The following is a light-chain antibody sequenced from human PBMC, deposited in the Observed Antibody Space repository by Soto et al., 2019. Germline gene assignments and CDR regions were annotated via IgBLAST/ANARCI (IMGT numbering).Light chain of an antibody. Sequence: DVVVTQSPLALPVTLGQPASISCRSTQSLVDSDGNTYLTWLQHRPGQSPRRLIYKVSNRDSGVPDRFSGSGSGTDFTLKFSGVEAEDVGVYYCLQGTHWPWTLGQGTQVEIK. J-gene: IGKJ1*01. CDR2: KVS. CDR3: LQGTHWPWT. V-gene: IGKV2-30*01. CDR1: QSLVDSDGNTY.